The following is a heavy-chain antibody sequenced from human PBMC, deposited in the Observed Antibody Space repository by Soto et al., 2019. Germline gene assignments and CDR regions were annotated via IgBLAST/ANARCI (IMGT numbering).Heavy chain of an antibody. CDR3: ASASGIGHGYGLDV. CDR1: GLPFSIYW. V-gene: IGHV3-7*01. D-gene: IGHD6-13*01. J-gene: IGHJ6*02. Sequence: EVQVVESGGGLVQPGGSLRLSCAASGLPFSIYWMSWVRQAPGKGLEWVANLNEDGSEKYYVDSVKGRFTISRDNAKNSLYLQMNSLRADDTAVYYCASASGIGHGYGLDVWGQGTMVTVSS. CDR2: LNEDGSEK.